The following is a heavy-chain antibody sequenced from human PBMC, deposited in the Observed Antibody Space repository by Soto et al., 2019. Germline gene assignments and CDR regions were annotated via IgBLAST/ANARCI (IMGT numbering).Heavy chain of an antibody. D-gene: IGHD2-2*01. J-gene: IGHJ4*02. CDR2: INAGNGNT. CDR3: ARFFLPAARRPVPIDC. V-gene: IGHV1-3*01. CDR1: GYTFTSYA. Sequence: ASVKVSCKASGYTFTSYAMHWVRQAPGQRLEWMGWINAGNGNTKYSQKFQGRVTITRDTSASTAYMELSSLRSGDTAVYYCARFFLPAARRPVPIDCWGQGTLVTVSS.